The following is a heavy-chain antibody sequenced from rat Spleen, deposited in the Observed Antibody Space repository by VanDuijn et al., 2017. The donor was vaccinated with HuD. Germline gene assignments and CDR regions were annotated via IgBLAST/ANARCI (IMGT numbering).Heavy chain of an antibody. J-gene: IGHJ2*01. Sequence: EVQLVESDGGLVQPGRSLKLSCAVSGFTFSDYYMAWVRQAPGKGLEWVSSINPDGGNTYYPDTVKGRFTMSRDNAENTVYLQMNSLRSEDTATYYCAKDVNIGTTNGFFFDYWGQGVMVTVSS. D-gene: IGHD1-5*01. V-gene: IGHV5-58*01. CDR2: INPDGGNT. CDR3: AKDVNIGTTNGFFFDY. CDR1: GFTFSDYY.